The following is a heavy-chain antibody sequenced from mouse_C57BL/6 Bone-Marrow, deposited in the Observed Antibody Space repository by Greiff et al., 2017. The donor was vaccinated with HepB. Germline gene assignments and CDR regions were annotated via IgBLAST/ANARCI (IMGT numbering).Heavy chain of an antibody. CDR2: IRNKANGYTT. CDR1: GFTFTDYY. J-gene: IGHJ4*01. D-gene: IGHD2-1*01. CDR3: ARGTLLTMDY. V-gene: IGHV7-3*01. Sequence: EVHLVESGGGLVQPGGSLSLSCAASGFTFTDYYMSWVRQPPGKALEWLGFIRNKANGYTTEYSASVKGRFTISRDNSQSILYLQMNALRAEDSATYYCARGTLLTMDYWGQGTSVTVSS.